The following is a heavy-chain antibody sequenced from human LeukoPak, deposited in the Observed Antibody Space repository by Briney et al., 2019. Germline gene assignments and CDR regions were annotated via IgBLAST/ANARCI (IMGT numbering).Heavy chain of an antibody. CDR1: GFTFSGYW. CDR2: IKSDGSST. Sequence: GGSLRLSCAASGFTFSGYWMHWVRQAPGKGLVWVSRIKSDGSSTTYADSVKGRFTISRDNAKNTLYLQMNSLRAEDTAVYYCARLYDDYTNGHFDSWGQGTLVTVSS. J-gene: IGHJ4*02. CDR3: ARLYDDYTNGHFDS. V-gene: IGHV3-74*01. D-gene: IGHD4-11*01.